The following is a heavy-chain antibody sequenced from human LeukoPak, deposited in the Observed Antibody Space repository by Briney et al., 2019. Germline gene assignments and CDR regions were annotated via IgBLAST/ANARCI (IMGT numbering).Heavy chain of an antibody. Sequence: ASVKVSCKASGYTFTSYGISWVRQAPGQGLEWMGWISAYNGNTNYAQKFQGRVTITADESTSTAYMELSSLRSEDTAVYYCARTPRRQQLVEFDYWGQGTLVTVSS. CDR2: ISAYNGNT. D-gene: IGHD6-13*01. CDR1: GYTFTSYG. CDR3: ARTPRRQQLVEFDY. V-gene: IGHV1-18*01. J-gene: IGHJ4*02.